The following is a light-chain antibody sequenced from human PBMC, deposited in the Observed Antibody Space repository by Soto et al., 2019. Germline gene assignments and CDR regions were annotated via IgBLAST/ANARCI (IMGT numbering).Light chain of an antibody. CDR3: QQYGSSRWT. CDR1: QSISSNY. V-gene: IGKV3-20*01. CDR2: GAS. J-gene: IGKJ1*01. Sequence: EIVLTQSPGTLSLSPGERATLSCRASQSISSNYLAWYQQKPGQAPRLLIYGASIRATDIPDRFSGSGSGTDFTLTISRLEPEDFAVYYCQQYGSSRWTFGQGTKVEIK.